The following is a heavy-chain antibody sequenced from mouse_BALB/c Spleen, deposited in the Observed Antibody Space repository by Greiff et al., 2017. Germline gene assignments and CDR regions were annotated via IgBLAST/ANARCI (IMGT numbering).Heavy chain of an antibody. Sequence: VKLMESGPGLVAPSQSLSITCTVSGFSLTSYDISWIRQPPGKGLEWLGVIWTGGGTNYNSAFMSRLSISKDNSKSQVFLKMNSLQTDDTAIYYCVTFAYWGQGTLVTVSA. CDR1: GFSLTSYD. V-gene: IGHV2-9-2*01. CDR3: VTFAY. J-gene: IGHJ3*01. CDR2: IWTGGGT.